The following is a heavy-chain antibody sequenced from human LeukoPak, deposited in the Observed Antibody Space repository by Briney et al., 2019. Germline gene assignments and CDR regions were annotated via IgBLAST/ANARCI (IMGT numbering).Heavy chain of an antibody. CDR1: GGSISSGSYY. V-gene: IGHV4-61*02. CDR2: IYTSGST. J-gene: IGHJ4*02. Sequence: PSETLSLTCTVSGGSISSGSYYWSWIRQPAGKGLEWIGRIYTSGSTNYNPSLKSRVTISVDTSKNQFSLKLSSVTAADTAVYYCARKMPKFGVVTYFDYWGQGTLVTVSS. D-gene: IGHD3-3*01. CDR3: ARKMPKFGVVTYFDY.